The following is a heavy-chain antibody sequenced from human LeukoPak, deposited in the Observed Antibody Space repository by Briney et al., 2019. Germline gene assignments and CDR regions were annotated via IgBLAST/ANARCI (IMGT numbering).Heavy chain of an antibody. CDR1: GFTFSNYA. J-gene: IGHJ4*02. Sequence: GGSLRLSCAASGFTFSNYAMSWVRQAPGKGLEWVSALSGGGGRTYYTDSVKGRFTISRDNSKNTLYLQMNSLRAEDTAVYYCAKDLDGSGSSLDYWGQGTLVTVSS. D-gene: IGHD3-10*01. V-gene: IGHV3-23*01. CDR2: LSGGGGRT. CDR3: AKDLDGSGSSLDY.